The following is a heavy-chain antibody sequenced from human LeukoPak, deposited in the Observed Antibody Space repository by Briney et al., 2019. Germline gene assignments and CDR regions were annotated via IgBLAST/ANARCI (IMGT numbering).Heavy chain of an antibody. CDR2: INPSGGST. CDR1: GYTFTSYY. D-gene: IGHD6-19*01. CDR3: AKDRLSGFSGGIIDH. Sequence: ASVKVSCKASGYTFTSYYMHWVRQAPGQGLEWMGIINPSGGSTSYAQKFQGRVTMTRDMSTSTVYMELSSLRAEDMALYYCAKDRLSGFSGGIIDHWGQGTLVTVSS. V-gene: IGHV1-46*01. J-gene: IGHJ4*02.